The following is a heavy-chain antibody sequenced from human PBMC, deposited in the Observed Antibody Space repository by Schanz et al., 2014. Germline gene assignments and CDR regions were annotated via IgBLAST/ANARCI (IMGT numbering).Heavy chain of an antibody. D-gene: IGHD6-13*01. CDR3: ARDGVDAAAGGNY. CDR1: GGTFSSFG. V-gene: IGHV1-46*03. Sequence: VQLEQSGAEVKKPGSSVKVSCKASGGTFSSFGINWVRQAPGQGLEWMGIINPSGGSTTYAQKFQGRVTMTRDTSTSTVYMELSSLRSEDTAVYYCARDGVDAAAGGNYWGQGTLGTVSS. J-gene: IGHJ4*02. CDR2: INPSGGST.